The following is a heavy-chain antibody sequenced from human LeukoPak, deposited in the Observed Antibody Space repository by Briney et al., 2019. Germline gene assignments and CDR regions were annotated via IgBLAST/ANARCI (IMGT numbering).Heavy chain of an antibody. D-gene: IGHD2-2*01. CDR1: SGSISGYY. V-gene: IGHV4-59*01. CDR3: ARLEGYCSSTSCYPRGWFDP. Sequence: SETLSLTCTVSSGSISGYYWSWIRQPPGKGLEWVGYISYSGSTNYNPSLKSRVTISVDTSKNQFSLKLSSVTAADTAVYYCARLEGYCSSTSCYPRGWFDPWGQGTLVTVSS. CDR2: ISYSGST. J-gene: IGHJ5*02.